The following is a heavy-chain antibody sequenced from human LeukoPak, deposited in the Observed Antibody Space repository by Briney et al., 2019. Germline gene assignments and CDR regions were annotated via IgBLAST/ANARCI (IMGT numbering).Heavy chain of an antibody. Sequence: GGSLRLSCAASGFTFSTYNMDWVRQAPGKGLEWVSSISTSDTDIYYADSVKGRFTVSRDNAKNTLYLQMNSLRAEDTAVYYCTRVEWGSYWGQGTLVTVSS. CDR1: GFTFSTYN. D-gene: IGHD1-26*01. V-gene: IGHV3-21*01. CDR3: TRVEWGSY. CDR2: ISTSDTDI. J-gene: IGHJ4*02.